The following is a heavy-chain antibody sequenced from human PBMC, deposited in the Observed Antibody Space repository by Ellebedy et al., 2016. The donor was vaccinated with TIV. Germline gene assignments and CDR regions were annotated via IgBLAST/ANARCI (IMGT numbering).Heavy chain of an antibody. CDR1: GFSVSSNY. CDR2: IYTGDST. Sequence: GESLKISCAASGFSVSSNYVSWVRQAPGKGLEWVSYIYTGDSTYHADSVKGRFTISRDNSKNTVSLQMNGLRVEDTAVYYCARVRSSAFEIWGQGTMVTVSS. CDR3: ARVRSSAFEI. J-gene: IGHJ3*02. V-gene: IGHV3-53*01.